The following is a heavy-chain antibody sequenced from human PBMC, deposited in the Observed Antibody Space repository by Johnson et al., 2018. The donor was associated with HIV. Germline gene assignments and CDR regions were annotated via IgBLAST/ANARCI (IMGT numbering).Heavy chain of an antibody. J-gene: IGHJ3*02. D-gene: IGHD3-10*01. CDR2: ISYDGSNK. CDR3: ARRMVQGVIITSGAFDI. CDR1: GFTFSSYS. V-gene: IGHV3-30*03. Sequence: QMLLVESGGGVVQPGRSLRLSCAASGFTFSSYSVHWVRPAPGKGLEWVAVISYDGSNKYYADSVKGRFTISRDNSKNTLYLQMNSLRAEDTAVYYCARRMVQGVIITSGAFDIWGQGTMVTVSS.